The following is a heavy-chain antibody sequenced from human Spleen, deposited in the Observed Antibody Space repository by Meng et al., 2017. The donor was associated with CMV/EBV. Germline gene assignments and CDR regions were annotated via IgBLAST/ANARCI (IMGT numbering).Heavy chain of an antibody. CDR3: ARDGYYDFWSGYTPYYYYGMDV. Sequence: GESLKISCAASGFNFIKYGMHWVRQAPGKGLEWMSFIRFDGSSKYYADSVKGRFTISRDNSKNTLYLQMNSLRPEDTAVYYCARDGYYDFWSGYTPYYYYGMDVWGQGTTVTVSS. CDR2: IRFDGSSK. J-gene: IGHJ6*02. CDR1: GFNFIKYG. V-gene: IGHV3-30*02. D-gene: IGHD3-3*01.